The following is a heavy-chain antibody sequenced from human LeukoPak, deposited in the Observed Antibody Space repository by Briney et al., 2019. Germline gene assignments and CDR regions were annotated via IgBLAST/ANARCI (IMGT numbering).Heavy chain of an antibody. CDR3: ARGRYMVRGDY. J-gene: IGHJ4*02. CDR1: GGSFSGYY. V-gene: IGHV4-34*01. CDR2: INHSGST. Sequence: SETLSLTCVVYGGSFSGYYWSWIRQPPGKGLEWIGEINHSGSTNYNPSLKSRVTISVDTSKNQFSLKLSSVTAADTAVYYCARGRYMVRGDYWGQGTLVTVSS. D-gene: IGHD3-10*01.